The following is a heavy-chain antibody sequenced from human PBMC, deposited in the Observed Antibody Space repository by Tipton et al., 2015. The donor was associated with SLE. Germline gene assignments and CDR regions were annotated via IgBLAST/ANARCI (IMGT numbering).Heavy chain of an antibody. Sequence: TLSLTCAFSGYFISSGYYWGWIRQPPGKGLEWIGIAYHSGSTYYNPSLESRVTISIDTSKNQFSLKLTSVTAADTAVYFCARGDVDWSQGTLVTVSS. V-gene: IGHV4-38-2*01. CDR2: AYHSGST. J-gene: IGHJ4*02. CDR1: GYFISSGYY. CDR3: ARGDVD. D-gene: IGHD5-24*01.